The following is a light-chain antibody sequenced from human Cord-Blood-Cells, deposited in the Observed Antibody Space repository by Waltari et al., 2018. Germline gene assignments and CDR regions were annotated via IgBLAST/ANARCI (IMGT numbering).Light chain of an antibody. CDR1: QSVSSY. CDR2: DAS. V-gene: IGKV3-11*01. Sequence: EIVLTKSPATLSLPPGHRGSLSCSVSQSVSSYFAWDHQKPRQAPRLLIYDASNRATGIPASFSGSGSETYFTLTISSLEPEDFAVYYWQQRSKRPLTFGGGTKVEIK. CDR3: QQRSKRPLT. J-gene: IGKJ4*01.